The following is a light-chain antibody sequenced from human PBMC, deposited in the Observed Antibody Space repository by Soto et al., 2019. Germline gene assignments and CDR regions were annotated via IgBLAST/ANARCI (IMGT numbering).Light chain of an antibody. CDR3: QQYTSYPYT. CDR1: QRISSW. Sequence: DIQMTQSPSTLSSSVGDRVTITCRASQRISSWLAWYQQKPGKAPKLLIYTASNLQSGVPSRFSGSGSGTEFTLTISSLQPDDLGTYYCQQYTSYPYTFGQGTKLEIK. V-gene: IGKV1-5*03. CDR2: TAS. J-gene: IGKJ2*01.